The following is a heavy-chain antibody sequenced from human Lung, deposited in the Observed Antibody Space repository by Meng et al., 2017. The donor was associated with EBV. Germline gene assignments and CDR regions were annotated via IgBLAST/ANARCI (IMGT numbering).Heavy chain of an antibody. CDR3: ARVAAAGNECFDP. Sequence: QVQLLESGAVLLKPSETLALTCAVYGGSFSGYYWSWIRQPPGKGLEWIGEINHGGSTNYNPSLKSRVTISVDKSKNQFSLKLSSVTAADTAVYYCARVAAAGNECFDPWGQGTLVTVSS. CDR1: GGSFSGYY. D-gene: IGHD6-13*01. V-gene: IGHV4-34*01. CDR2: INHGGST. J-gene: IGHJ5*02.